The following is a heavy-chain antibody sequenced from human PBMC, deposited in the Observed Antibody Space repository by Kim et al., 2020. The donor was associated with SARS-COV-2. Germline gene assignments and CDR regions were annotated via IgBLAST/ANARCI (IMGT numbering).Heavy chain of an antibody. CDR3: ARFGYYYDSSGCLDY. V-gene: IGHV4-39*01. J-gene: IGHJ4*02. Sequence: PSLKSRVTISVDTSKNQFSLKLSSVTAADTAVYYCARFGYYYDSSGCLDYWGQGTLVTVSS. D-gene: IGHD3-22*01.